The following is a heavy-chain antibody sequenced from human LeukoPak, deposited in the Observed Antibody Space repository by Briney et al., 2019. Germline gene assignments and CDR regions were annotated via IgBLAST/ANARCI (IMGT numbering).Heavy chain of an antibody. J-gene: IGHJ6*02. CDR3: ARDYGPFGV. CDR2: IYYSGST. D-gene: IGHD3-10*01. Sequence: SETLSLTCTVSGGSISSSSHYWGWIRQPPGKGLEWIGSIYYSGSTYYNPSLKSRVTISLDTSKNQFALRLNSVTAADTAVYYCARDYGPFGVWGQGTTVTVSS. V-gene: IGHV4-39*06. CDR1: GGSISSSSHY.